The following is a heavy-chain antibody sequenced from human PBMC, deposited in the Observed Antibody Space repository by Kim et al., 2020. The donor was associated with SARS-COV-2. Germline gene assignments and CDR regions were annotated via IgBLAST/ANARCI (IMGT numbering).Heavy chain of an antibody. CDR3: ARDGSVYYDFWSGYYTASDY. D-gene: IGHD3-3*01. CDR2: IWYDGSNK. V-gene: IGHV3-33*01. Sequence: GGSLRLSCAASGFTFSSYGMHWVRQAPGKGLEWVAVIWYDGSNKYYADSVKGRFTISRDNSKNTLYLQMNSLRAEDTAVYYCARDGSVYYDFWSGYYTASDYWGQGTLVTVSS. CDR1: GFTFSSYG. J-gene: IGHJ4*02.